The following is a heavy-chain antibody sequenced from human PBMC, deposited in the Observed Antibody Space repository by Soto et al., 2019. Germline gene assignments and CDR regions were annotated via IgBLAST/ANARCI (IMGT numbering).Heavy chain of an antibody. Sequence: GESLKISCKGSGYTFTAYWIGWVRQLPGKGLEWMGIIYPGDSDTRYSPSFQGHVTITVDKSTSTAYLQWNTLKASDTAMYYCARHISKFRYYSNATAVRDPGIT. CDR1: GYTFTAYW. V-gene: IGHV5-51*01. D-gene: IGHD4-4*01. J-gene: IGHJ6*02. CDR2: IYPGDSDT. CDR3: ARHISKFRYYSNATAV.